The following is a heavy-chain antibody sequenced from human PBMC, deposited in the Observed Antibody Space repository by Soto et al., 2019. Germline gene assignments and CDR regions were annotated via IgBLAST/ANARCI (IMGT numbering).Heavy chain of an antibody. V-gene: IGHV1-3*01. D-gene: IGHD3-3*01. Sequence: QVQLVQSGAEVKKPGASVKVSCKASEYTFTSYAMHWVSQAPGQRLEWMGWINAGNGNTKYSQKFQGRVTITRDTSASTAYMELSSLRSEDTAVYYCARERYYDFWSAHYGMDVWGQGTTVTVSS. CDR1: EYTFTSYA. CDR3: ARERYYDFWSAHYGMDV. CDR2: INAGNGNT. J-gene: IGHJ6*02.